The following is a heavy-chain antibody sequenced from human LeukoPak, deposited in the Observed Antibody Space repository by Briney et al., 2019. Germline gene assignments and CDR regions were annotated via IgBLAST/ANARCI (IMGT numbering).Heavy chain of an antibody. CDR2: IWYDGSNK. V-gene: IGHV3-33*06. D-gene: IGHD5-12*01. CDR1: GFTFSTYG. J-gene: IGHJ6*02. Sequence: PGRSLRLSCAASGFTFSTYGMHWVRQAPGKGLEWVALIWYDGSNKYYADSVKGRFTISRDNYKNTLYLQMNSLRAEDTAVYYCAKDRGAIVATTTYYYYYYGMDVWGQGTTVIVSS. CDR3: AKDRGAIVATTTYYYYYYGMDV.